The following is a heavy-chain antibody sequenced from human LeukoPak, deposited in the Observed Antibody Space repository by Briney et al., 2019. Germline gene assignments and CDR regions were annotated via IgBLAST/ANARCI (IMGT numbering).Heavy chain of an antibody. CDR3: ARGGYYYDSSGRVDAFDI. D-gene: IGHD3-22*01. V-gene: IGHV3-48*01. Sequence: PGGSLRLSCAAPGFTFSSYSMNWVRQAPGKGLEWVSYISSSSSTIYYADSVKGRFTISRDNAKNSLYLQMNSLRAEDTAVYYCARGGYYYDSSGRVDAFDIWGQGTMVTVSS. CDR1: GFTFSSYS. CDR2: ISSSSSTI. J-gene: IGHJ3*02.